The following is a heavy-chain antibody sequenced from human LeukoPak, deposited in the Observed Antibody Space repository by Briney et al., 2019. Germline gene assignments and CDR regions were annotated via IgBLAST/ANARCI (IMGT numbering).Heavy chain of an antibody. D-gene: IGHD3-22*01. Sequence: SETLSLTCTVSGGSISSGSYYWSWIRQPAGKGLEWIGRIYTSGSTNYNPALKSRVTISVDKSKNQFSLKLRSVTAADTAVYYCARNDNYLDYWGQGTLVTVSS. CDR2: IYTSGST. V-gene: IGHV4-61*02. CDR3: ARNDNYLDY. J-gene: IGHJ4*02. CDR1: GGSISSGSYY.